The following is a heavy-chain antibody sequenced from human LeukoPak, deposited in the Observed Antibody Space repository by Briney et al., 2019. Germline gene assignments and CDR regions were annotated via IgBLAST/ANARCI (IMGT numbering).Heavy chain of an antibody. CDR3: AREGTVRWFDP. D-gene: IGHD1-14*01. J-gene: IGHJ5*02. CDR1: GYSISSGYY. Sequence: ASETLSLTCNVSGYSISSGYYWSWIRQPPGKWLEWIGGAYHSGYTYYNPSLNSRVTVSVDTSKNQFSLKLNYVTAADTAVYYCAREGTVRWFDPWGQGTLVTISS. CDR2: AYHSGYT. V-gene: IGHV4-38-2*02.